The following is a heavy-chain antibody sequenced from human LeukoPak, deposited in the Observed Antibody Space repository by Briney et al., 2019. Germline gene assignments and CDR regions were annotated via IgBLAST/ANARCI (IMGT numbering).Heavy chain of an antibody. CDR3: ARGGGYSGYDFGY. D-gene: IGHD5-12*01. CDR1: GSSISSYY. V-gene: IGHV4-59*01. J-gene: IGHJ4*02. Sequence: PSETLSLTCTVSGSSISSYYWSWIRQPPGKGLEWIGYIYYSGSTNYNPSLKSRVTISVDTSKNQFSLNLSSVTAADTAVYYCARGGGYSGYDFGYWGQGTLVTVSS. CDR2: IYYSGST.